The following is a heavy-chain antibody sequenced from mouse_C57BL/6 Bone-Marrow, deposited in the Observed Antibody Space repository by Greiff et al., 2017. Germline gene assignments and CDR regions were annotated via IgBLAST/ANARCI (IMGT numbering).Heavy chain of an antibody. Sequence: EVQLVESGGDLVKPGGSLKLSCAASGFTFSSYGMSWVRQTPDKRLEWVATISSGGSYTYYPDSVKGRFTISRDNAKNTLHLQMSSLKSEDTAMYYCARHRYFDVWGTGTTVTVSS. CDR1: GFTFSSYG. V-gene: IGHV5-6*01. CDR2: ISSGGSYT. J-gene: IGHJ1*03. CDR3: ARHRYFDV.